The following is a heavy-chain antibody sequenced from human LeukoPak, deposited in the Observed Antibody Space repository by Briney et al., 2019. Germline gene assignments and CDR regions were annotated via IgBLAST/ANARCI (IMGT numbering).Heavy chain of an antibody. CDR3: AGGPMTVITL. CDR1: GFMFSSYW. CDR2: INEDGSQT. J-gene: IGHJ4*02. V-gene: IGHV3-7*01. Sequence: GGSLRLSCEASGFMFSSYWMSWVRQAPGKGLEWVANINEDGSQTYFVDSLKGRFTISRDNAKNSLYLHINSLRAEDTAVYFCAGGPMTVITLWGQGTKVTVSS. D-gene: IGHD2/OR15-2a*01.